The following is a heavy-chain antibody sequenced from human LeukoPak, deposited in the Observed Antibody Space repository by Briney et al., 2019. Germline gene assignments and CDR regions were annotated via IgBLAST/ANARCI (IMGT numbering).Heavy chain of an antibody. CDR1: GGSINTDY. V-gene: IGHV4-4*07. CDR2: IYGDGSA. J-gene: IGHJ5*02. Sequence: SETLSLICNVSGGSINTDYWSWIRQPAGKGLEWVGRIYGDGSAHFNPTLKSRVTMSVDTSKNQVSLRLNSVTAADTAAYYCAKVVNNWFDPWGQGTLVTVSS. CDR3: AKVVNNWFDP.